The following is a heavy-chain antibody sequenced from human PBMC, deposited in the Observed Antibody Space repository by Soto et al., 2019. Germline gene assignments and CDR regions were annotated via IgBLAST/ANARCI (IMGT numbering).Heavy chain of an antibody. Sequence: QVQLVESGGGVVQPGRSLRLSCAASGFTFSTYGMQWVRQAPGKGLEWVAVIWYDGSNKYYADSVKGRFTISRENSKNTLYLQMNSLRAEDTAVYYCARDERDTGSLDYWGQGTLVTVSS. CDR1: GFTFSTYG. V-gene: IGHV3-33*01. CDR2: IWYDGSNK. D-gene: IGHD3-10*01. CDR3: ARDERDTGSLDY. J-gene: IGHJ4*02.